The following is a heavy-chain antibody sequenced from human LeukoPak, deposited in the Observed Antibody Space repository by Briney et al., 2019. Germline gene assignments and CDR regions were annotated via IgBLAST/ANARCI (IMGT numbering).Heavy chain of an antibody. CDR1: GFTFSTYA. CDR2: LSGNGNTI. V-gene: IGHV3-23*01. CDR3: TRVSTTDDY. D-gene: IGHD2/OR15-2a*01. J-gene: IGHJ4*02. Sequence: PGGSLRLSCAASGFTFSTYAMSWVRQAPGKGLECVSALSGNGNTIYYADSVKGRFTISRDNAKNTLYLQMDSLRAEDTAVYYCTRVSTTDDYWGQGTLVTVSS.